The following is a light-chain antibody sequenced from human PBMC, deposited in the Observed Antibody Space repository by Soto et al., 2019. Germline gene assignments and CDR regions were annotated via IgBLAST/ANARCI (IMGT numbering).Light chain of an antibody. CDR3: QQYDRSPPIT. V-gene: IGKV3-20*01. Sequence: EIVLTQSPGTLSLSPGERATLSCRASQSVTNSYLAWYQQKPGQAPRLLIYGASSRATGIPDRFSGSGSGTDFTLTICRLEPEDFAVYYCQQYDRSPPITFGHGTRLEIK. J-gene: IGKJ5*01. CDR1: QSVTNSY. CDR2: GAS.